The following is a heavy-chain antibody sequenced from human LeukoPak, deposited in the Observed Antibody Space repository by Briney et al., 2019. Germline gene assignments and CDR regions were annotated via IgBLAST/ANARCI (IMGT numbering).Heavy chain of an antibody. V-gene: IGHV3-43*02. CDR2: ISGDGGST. CDR3: AKDWDDLWSGVPDY. CDR1: GFTFDDYA. D-gene: IGHD3-3*01. Sequence: GGSLRLSCAASGFTFDDYAMQWVRQAPGKGLEWVSLISGDGGSTYYADSVKGRFTISRDNSKNSLYLQMNSLRTEDTALYYCAKDWDDLWSGVPDYWGQGTLVTVSS. J-gene: IGHJ4*02.